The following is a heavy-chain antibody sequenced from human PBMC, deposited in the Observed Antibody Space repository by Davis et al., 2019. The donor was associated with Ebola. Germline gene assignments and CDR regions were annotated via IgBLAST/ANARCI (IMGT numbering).Heavy chain of an antibody. CDR1: GYTFTSYG. D-gene: IGHD3-3*01. Sequence: ASVKVSCKASGYTFTSYGISWVRQAPGQGLEWMGWISAYNGKTNYAQNLQGRVTMTTDTSTSTAYMDLRSLRSDDTAVYYCARGRLLEWPPTFYGLDVWGKGTTVTVSS. CDR2: ISAYNGKT. CDR3: ARGRLLEWPPTFYGLDV. V-gene: IGHV1-18*01. J-gene: IGHJ6*04.